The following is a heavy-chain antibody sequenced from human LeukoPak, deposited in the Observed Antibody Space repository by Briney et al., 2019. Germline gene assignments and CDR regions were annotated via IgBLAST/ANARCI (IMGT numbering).Heavy chain of an antibody. CDR2: IYYSGST. CDR1: GGSISSYY. Sequence: SETLSLTCTVSGGSISSYYWSWIRQPPGKGLEWIGYIYYSGSTNYNPSLKSRVTISVDTSKNQFSLKLSSVTAADTAVYYCARYRSGSYFIGFDYWGQGTLVTVSS. J-gene: IGHJ4*02. D-gene: IGHD1-26*01. CDR3: ARYRSGSYFIGFDY. V-gene: IGHV4-59*12.